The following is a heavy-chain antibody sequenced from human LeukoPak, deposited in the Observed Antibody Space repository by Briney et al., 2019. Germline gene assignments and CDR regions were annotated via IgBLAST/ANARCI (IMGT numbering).Heavy chain of an antibody. CDR3: VKDIQLST. J-gene: IGHJ3*01. CDR1: GFNFITAA. Sequence: PGGSLRLSCAASGFNFITAAMTWVRQAPGKGLEWVSLIGSSGGSTYYADSVKGRFTISRDNSNHTLSLQMSSLRVEDTAIYYCVKDIQLSTWGLGTMVTVSS. D-gene: IGHD5-24*01. V-gene: IGHV3-23*01. CDR2: IGSSGGST.